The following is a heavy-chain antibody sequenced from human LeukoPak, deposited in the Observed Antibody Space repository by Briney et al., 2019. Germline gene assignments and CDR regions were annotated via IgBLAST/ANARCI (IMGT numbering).Heavy chain of an antibody. J-gene: IGHJ1*01. CDR3: GTELVYCTSGVCYSQLAEYFQH. D-gene: IGHD2-8*01. V-gene: IGHV1-24*01. CDR2: FDPEDGET. CDR1: GYTLTELS. Sequence: ASVKVSCKVSGYTLTELSMHWVRQAPGKGLEWMGGFDPEDGETIYAQKFQGRVTMTEDTSTDTAYMELSSLRSEDTAVYYCGTELVYCTSGVCYSQLAEYFQHWGQGTLVTVSS.